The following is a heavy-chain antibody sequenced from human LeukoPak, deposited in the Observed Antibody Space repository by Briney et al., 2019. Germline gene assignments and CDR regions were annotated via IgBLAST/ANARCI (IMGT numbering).Heavy chain of an antibody. V-gene: IGHV1-8*01. D-gene: IGHD6-13*01. Sequence: ASVKVSCKASGYTFTSYDINWVRQATGQGLEWMGWMNPNSGDTGYAQKFQGRVTMTRNTSISTAYMELSSLRSEDTAVYYCARGPIGSSWFGLDYWGQGTLVTVSS. J-gene: IGHJ4*02. CDR2: MNPNSGDT. CDR3: ARGPIGSSWFGLDY. CDR1: GYTFTSYD.